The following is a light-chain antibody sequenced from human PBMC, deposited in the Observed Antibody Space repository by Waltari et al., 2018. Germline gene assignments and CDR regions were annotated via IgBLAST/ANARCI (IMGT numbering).Light chain of an antibody. J-gene: IGKJ5*01. CDR3: QQYNNWPPIT. Sequence: EIVMTQSPATLSMSPVERATLSGRASQSVSDNLAWYQQKPGQSPRLLIYSASTRDTGIPARFSGSGSGTAFTLTISSLQSEDFAVYYCQQYNNWPPITFGQGTRLDIK. CDR1: QSVSDN. CDR2: SAS. V-gene: IGKV3D-15*01.